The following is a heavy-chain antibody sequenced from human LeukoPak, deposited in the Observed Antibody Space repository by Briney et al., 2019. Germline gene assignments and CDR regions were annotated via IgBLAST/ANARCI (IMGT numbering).Heavy chain of an antibody. V-gene: IGHV3-23*01. CDR2: ISGSGGST. Sequence: PGGSRRLSCAAAGFTLSSYAMSWVRQAPGEGLEWVSAISGSGGSTYYADSVKGRSTISRDNSKNTLYLQMNSLRAEDTAVYYCAKPVGITMIVVVTSFDYWGQGTLVTVSS. CDR3: AKPVGITMIVVVTSFDY. D-gene: IGHD3-22*01. CDR1: GFTLSSYA. J-gene: IGHJ4*02.